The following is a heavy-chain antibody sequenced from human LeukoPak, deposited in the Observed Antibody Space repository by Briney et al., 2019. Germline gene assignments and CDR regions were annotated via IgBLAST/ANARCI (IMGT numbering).Heavy chain of an antibody. CDR2: ISCNGSKI. D-gene: IGHD1-14*01. Sequence: SGGSLRLSCAASGFTFSSYAMNWVRQAPGKGLEWVAYISCNGSKIYYADSVKGRFTISRDNAKNSLYLQMNSVRAEDTSVYYCARGGYNVFPMDYVFGMDVWGQGTTVTDAS. CDR1: GFTFSSYA. V-gene: IGHV3-48*03. CDR3: ARGGYNVFPMDYVFGMDV. J-gene: IGHJ6*02.